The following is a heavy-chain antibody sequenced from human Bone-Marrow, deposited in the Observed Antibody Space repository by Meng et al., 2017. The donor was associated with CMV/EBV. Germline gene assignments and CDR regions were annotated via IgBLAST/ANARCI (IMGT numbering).Heavy chain of an antibody. CDR1: NW. J-gene: IGHJ6*02. Sequence: NWWSWVRQPPGKGLEWIGEIYHSGSTNYNPSLKSRVTISVDKSKNQFSLKLSSVTAADTAVYYCARDTRSSTTGDPPYYYYYGMDVWGQGTTVTVSS. CDR2: IYHSGST. V-gene: IGHV4-4*02. D-gene: IGHD7-27*01. CDR3: ARDTRSSTTGDPPYYYYYGMDV.